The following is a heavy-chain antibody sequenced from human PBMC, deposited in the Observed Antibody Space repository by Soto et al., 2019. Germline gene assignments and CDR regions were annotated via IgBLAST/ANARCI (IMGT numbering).Heavy chain of an antibody. D-gene: IGHD3-9*01. J-gene: IGHJ6*02. Sequence: QLGGSLRLSCAASGFTFRSYAMSWVRQAPGKGLEWVSGVSGSGDNTYHADSLKGRFTISRDNSKDTLYLQMNSLRAEDTAVYYCAKGRGTGYYRDYYGMDVWGQGTTVTVSS. V-gene: IGHV3-23*01. CDR3: AKGRGTGYYRDYYGMDV. CDR1: GFTFRSYA. CDR2: VSGSGDNT.